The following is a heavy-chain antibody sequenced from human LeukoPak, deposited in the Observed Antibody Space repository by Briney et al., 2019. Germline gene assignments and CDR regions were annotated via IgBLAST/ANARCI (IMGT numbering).Heavy chain of an antibody. CDR3: ARELPRIPMIMITFGGVIGY. V-gene: IGHV1-3*01. CDR2: INAGNGNT. J-gene: IGHJ4*02. CDR1: GYTFTSYA. Sequence: GASVKVSCKASGYTFTSYAMHWVRQAPGQRLEWMGWINAGNGNTKYSQKFQGRVTITRDTSASTAYMELSSLRSEDTAVYYCARELPRIPMIMITFGGVIGYWGQGTLVTVSS. D-gene: IGHD3-16*02.